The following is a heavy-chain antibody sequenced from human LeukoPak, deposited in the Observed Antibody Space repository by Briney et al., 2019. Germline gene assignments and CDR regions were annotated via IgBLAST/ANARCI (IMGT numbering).Heavy chain of an antibody. CDR2: IYYSGST. Sequence: SETLSLTCTVSGGSISSSPYYWGWIRQPPGKGLEWIGTIYYSGSTYYNPSLKSRVTISLDTSKNQFSLNLSSVTAADTAVYYCARDPRDFLTEGGEFWGHGTLVTVSS. V-gene: IGHV4-39*07. CDR3: ARDPRDFLTEGGEF. CDR1: GGSISSSPYY. J-gene: IGHJ4*01. D-gene: IGHD3-9*01.